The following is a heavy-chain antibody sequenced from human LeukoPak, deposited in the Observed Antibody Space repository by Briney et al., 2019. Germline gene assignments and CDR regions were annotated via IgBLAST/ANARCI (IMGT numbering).Heavy chain of an antibody. J-gene: IGHJ4*02. CDR2: IKQDGSEK. CDR3: ARDYYYDSSGYWAL. D-gene: IGHD3-22*01. V-gene: IGHV3-7*01. CDR1: GFTFSSYW. Sequence: PGGSLRLSCAASGFTFSSYWMSWVRQAPGKGLEWVANIKQDGSEKYYVDSVKGRFTISRDNAKNSLYLQMNSLRAEDTAVYYCARDYYYDSSGYWALWGQGTLVTVSS.